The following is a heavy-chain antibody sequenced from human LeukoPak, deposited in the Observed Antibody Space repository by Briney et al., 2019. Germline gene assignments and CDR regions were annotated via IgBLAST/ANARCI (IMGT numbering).Heavy chain of an antibody. D-gene: IGHD5-24*01. CDR1: GFTFSSYE. CDR2: ISGSGGST. CDR3: ARVGEMAGFDY. Sequence: GGSLRLSCAASGFTFSSYEMNWVRQAPGKGLEWVSAISGSGGSTYYADSVKGRFTISKDNSKNTLYLQVNSLRAEDTAVYYCARVGEMAGFDYWGQGTLVTVSS. V-gene: IGHV3-23*01. J-gene: IGHJ4*02.